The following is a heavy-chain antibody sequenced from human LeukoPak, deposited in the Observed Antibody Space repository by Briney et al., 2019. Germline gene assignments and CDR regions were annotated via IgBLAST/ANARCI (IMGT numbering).Heavy chain of an antibody. D-gene: IGHD3-10*01. J-gene: IGHJ6*03. Sequence: GGSLRLSCTASGFTFSSYAMSWVRQAPGKGLEWVSAISGSGGSTYYADSVKGRFTISRDNSKNTLYLQMNSLRAEDTAVYYCAKGAVRGVIMAHYYYYYHMDVWGKGTTVTISS. V-gene: IGHV3-23*01. CDR1: GFTFSSYA. CDR2: ISGSGGST. CDR3: AKGAVRGVIMAHYYYYYHMDV.